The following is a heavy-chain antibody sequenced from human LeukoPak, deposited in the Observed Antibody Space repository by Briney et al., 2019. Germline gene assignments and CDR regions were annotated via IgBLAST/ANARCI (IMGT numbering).Heavy chain of an antibody. V-gene: IGHV4-34*01. CDR3: AGKGIVPTSHDY. D-gene: IGHD1-26*01. Sequence: SETLSLTCAVYGGSFSGYYWSWIRQPPGKGLEWIGEINHSGSTNYNPSLKSRVTISVDTSKNQFSLKLSSVTAADTAVYYCAGKGIVPTSHDYWGQGTLVTVSS. CDR2: INHSGST. J-gene: IGHJ4*02. CDR1: GGSFSGYY.